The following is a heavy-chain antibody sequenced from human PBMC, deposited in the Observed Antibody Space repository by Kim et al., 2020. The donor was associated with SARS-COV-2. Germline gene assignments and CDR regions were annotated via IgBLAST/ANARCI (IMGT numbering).Heavy chain of an antibody. D-gene: IGHD6-6*01. CDR3: ARVASSSKGNWFDP. Sequence: NPSRKRRVTISVDTSKNQFSLKLSSVTAADTAVYYCARVASSSKGNWFDPWGQGTLVTVSS. V-gene: IGHV4-59*01. J-gene: IGHJ5*02.